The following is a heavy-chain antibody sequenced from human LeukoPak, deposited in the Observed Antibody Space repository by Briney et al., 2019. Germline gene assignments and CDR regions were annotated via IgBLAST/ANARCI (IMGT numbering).Heavy chain of an antibody. J-gene: IGHJ4*02. CDR1: GGSITSTNW. CDR2: VSLSGLT. D-gene: IGHD2-8*01. Sequence: SETLSLTCGVSGGSITSTNWWSWVRHPPGQGLEWIGEVSLSGLTNYNPSLSSRVIMALDTSKNHLSLHLTSVTAADTAVYYCSRENGVFSPFGYWGQGYLVTVLS. V-gene: IGHV4-4*02. CDR3: SRENGVFSPFGY.